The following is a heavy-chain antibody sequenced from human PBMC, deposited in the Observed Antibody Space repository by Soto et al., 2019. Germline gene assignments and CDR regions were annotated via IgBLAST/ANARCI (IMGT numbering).Heavy chain of an antibody. D-gene: IGHD6-19*01. CDR2: IYYSGST. V-gene: IGHV4-59*01. CDR1: GGSISSYY. CDR3: ALAVAGTEEGFDY. Sequence: PSETLSLTCTVSGGSISSYYWSWIRQPPGKGLEWIGYIYYSGSTNYNPSLKSRVTISVDTSKNQFSLELSSVTAADTAVYYCALAVAGTEEGFDYWGQGTLVTVSS. J-gene: IGHJ4*02.